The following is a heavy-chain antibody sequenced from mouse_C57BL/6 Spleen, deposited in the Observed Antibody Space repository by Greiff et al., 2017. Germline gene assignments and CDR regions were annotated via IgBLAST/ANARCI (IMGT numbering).Heavy chain of an antibody. CDR3: APQTAQTPFAY. J-gene: IGHJ3*01. Sequence: VQLQQPGAELVRPGTSVKLSCKASGYTFTSYWMHWVKQRPGQGLEWIGVIDPSDSYTNYNQKFKGKATLTVDTSSSTAYMQLSSLTSEDSAVYYCAPQTAQTPFAYWGQGTLVTVSA. V-gene: IGHV1-59*01. CDR1: GYTFTSYW. CDR2: IDPSDSYT. D-gene: IGHD3-2*02.